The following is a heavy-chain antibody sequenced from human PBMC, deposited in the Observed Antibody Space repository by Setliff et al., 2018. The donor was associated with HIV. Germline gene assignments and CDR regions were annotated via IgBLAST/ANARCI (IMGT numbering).Heavy chain of an antibody. V-gene: IGHV3-7*03. CDR1: GFTFNNYA. D-gene: IGHD5-12*01. J-gene: IGHJ4*02. CDR2: IKQDGSDK. Sequence: GGSLRLSCAGSGFTFNNYAMSWVRQAPGKGLEWVANIKQDGSDKDYVDSVKGRFMISRDNAKNSLYLQMNNLRVEDTAVYYCAGNDYVDMKWGQGILVTVSS. CDR3: AGNDYVDMK.